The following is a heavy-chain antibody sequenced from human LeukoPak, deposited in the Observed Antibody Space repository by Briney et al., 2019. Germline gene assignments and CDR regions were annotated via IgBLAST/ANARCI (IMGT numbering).Heavy chain of an antibody. CDR3: ARAYDILTGYYNAFDI. V-gene: IGHV1-2*04. D-gene: IGHD3-9*01. CDR2: INPNSGGT. J-gene: IGHJ3*02. Sequence: ASVKVSCKAPGYTFTGYYMHWVRQAPGQGLEWMGWINPNSGGTNYAQKFQGWVTMTRDTSISTAYMELSRLRSDDTAVYYCARAYDILTGYYNAFDIWGQGTMVTVSS. CDR1: GYTFTGYY.